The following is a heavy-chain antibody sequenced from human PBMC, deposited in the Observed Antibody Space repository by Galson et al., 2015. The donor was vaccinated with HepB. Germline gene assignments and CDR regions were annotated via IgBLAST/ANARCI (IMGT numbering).Heavy chain of an antibody. CDR1: GGTFSNYA. Sequence: SVKVSCKASGGTFSNYAISWVRQAPGQGLEWMGGIIPLFGTPNYAQRFQGRVTITADESTRTAYMEVGSLRSEDTALYYCARGAYSSTGYYYAYWGQGTLVTVSS. D-gene: IGHD3-22*01. J-gene: IGHJ4*02. CDR3: ARGAYSSTGYYYAY. CDR2: IIPLFGTP. V-gene: IGHV1-69*13.